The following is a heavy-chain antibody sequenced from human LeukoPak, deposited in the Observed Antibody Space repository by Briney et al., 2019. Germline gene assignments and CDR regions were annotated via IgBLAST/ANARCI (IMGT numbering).Heavy chain of an antibody. CDR3: ARGAYSSGSYYFDH. V-gene: IGHV1-69*13. CDR2: IIPMFGTA. D-gene: IGHD6-19*01. CDR1: GYTFTSYG. J-gene: IGHJ4*02. Sequence: SVKVSCKASGYTFTSYGISWVRQAPGQGLEWMGGIIPMFGTADYAQKFQGRVTITADESTSTAYMQLSSLRSEDTAVYYCARGAYSSGSYYFDHWGQGTLVTVSS.